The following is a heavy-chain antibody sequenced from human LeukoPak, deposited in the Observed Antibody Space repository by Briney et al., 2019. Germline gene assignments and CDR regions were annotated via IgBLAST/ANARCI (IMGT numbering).Heavy chain of an antibody. CDR1: GFTFSSYA. CDR2: ISYDGSNK. D-gene: IGHD6-13*01. Sequence: RGSLRLSCAASGFTFSSYAMHWVRQAPGKGLEWVAVISYDGSNKYYADSVKGRFTISRDNSKNTLYLQMNSLRAEDTAVYYCARGYSSTYYYYGMDVWGQGTTVTVSS. V-gene: IGHV3-30-3*01. CDR3: ARGYSSTYYYYGMDV. J-gene: IGHJ6*02.